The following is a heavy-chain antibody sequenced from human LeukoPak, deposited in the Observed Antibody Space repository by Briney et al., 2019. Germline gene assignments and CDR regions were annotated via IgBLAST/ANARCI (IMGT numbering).Heavy chain of an antibody. CDR3: ARERPPPGYYYYYGMDV. Sequence: PGGSLRLSCAASGFTFSSYAMHWVRQAPGKGLEWVAVISYDGSNKYYADSVKGRFTISRDNSKNTLYLQMNSLRAEDTAVYYCARERPPPGYYYYYGMDVWGQGTTVTVSS. CDR2: ISYDGSNK. CDR1: GFTFSSYA. J-gene: IGHJ6*02. V-gene: IGHV3-30-3*01.